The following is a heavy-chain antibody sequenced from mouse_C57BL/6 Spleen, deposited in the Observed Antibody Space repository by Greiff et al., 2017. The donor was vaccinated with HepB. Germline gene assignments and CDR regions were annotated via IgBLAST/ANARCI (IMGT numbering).Heavy chain of an antibody. D-gene: IGHD1-1*01. CDR2: INPNNGGT. Sequence: EVQLQQSGPELVKPGASVKISCKASGYTFTDYYMNWVKQSHGKSLEWIGDINPNNGGTSYNQKFKGKATWTVDKSSSTAYMELRSLTSEDSAVYFCARLRYWYFDVWGTGTTVTVSS. V-gene: IGHV1-26*01. CDR3: ARLRYWYFDV. CDR1: GYTFTDYY. J-gene: IGHJ1*03.